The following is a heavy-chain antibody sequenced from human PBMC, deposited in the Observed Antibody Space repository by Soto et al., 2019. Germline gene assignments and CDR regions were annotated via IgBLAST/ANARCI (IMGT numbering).Heavy chain of an antibody. J-gene: IGHJ4*02. D-gene: IGHD2-2*01. Sequence: GGSLRLSCAASGFTFSSYSMNWVRQAPGKGLEWVSSISSSSSYIYYADSVKGRFTISRDNAKNSLYLQMNSLRAEDTAVYYCARDRIVVVPAVTIDYWGQGTLVTVSS. CDR1: GFTFSSYS. CDR2: ISSSSSYI. CDR3: ARDRIVVVPAVTIDY. V-gene: IGHV3-21*01.